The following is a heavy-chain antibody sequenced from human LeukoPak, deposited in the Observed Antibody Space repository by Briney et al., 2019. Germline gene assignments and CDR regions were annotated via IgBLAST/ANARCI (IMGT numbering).Heavy chain of an antibody. J-gene: IGHJ4*02. D-gene: IGHD1-26*01. CDR3: ARDWQRGAPTFGY. CDR2: IKEDGSEK. CDR1: GFVFSSFW. Sequence: GGSLRLSCAGSGFVFSSFWMHWVSQAPGEGLEWVADIKEDGSEKYYMDSVKGRFTISRDNAKDSLYLQMNSLRPDDTAVYYCARDWQRGAPTFGYWGQGTLVTVSS. V-gene: IGHV3-7*03.